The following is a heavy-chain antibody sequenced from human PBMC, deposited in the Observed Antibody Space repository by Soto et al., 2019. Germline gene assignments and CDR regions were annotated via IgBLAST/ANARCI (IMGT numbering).Heavy chain of an antibody. Sequence: GESLKISCKGSGYSFTSYWIGWVRQMPGKGLEWMGIIYPGDSDTRYSPSFQGQVTISADKSISTAYLQWSSLKASDTAMYYCARHQDIYGDYVLPTHEYYYYYGMDVWGQGTTVTVSS. D-gene: IGHD4-17*01. V-gene: IGHV5-51*01. CDR1: GYSFTSYW. CDR3: ARHQDIYGDYVLPTHEYYYYYGMDV. J-gene: IGHJ6*02. CDR2: IYPGDSDT.